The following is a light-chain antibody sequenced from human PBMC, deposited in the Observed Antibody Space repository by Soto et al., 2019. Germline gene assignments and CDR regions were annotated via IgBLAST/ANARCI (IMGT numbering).Light chain of an antibody. V-gene: IGKV3-11*01. Sequence: EIVYTPSPATLSLSPGERATLSGRASQSVSSYLAWYPPKPGQAHRLLIYDAYKRATGIPARFSGSGSGTDFTLTIRRLEPEDFAVYYCQQSSNWPQITVGKGKRLEIK. CDR3: QQSSNWPQIT. CDR1: QSVSSY. CDR2: DAY. J-gene: IGKJ5*01.